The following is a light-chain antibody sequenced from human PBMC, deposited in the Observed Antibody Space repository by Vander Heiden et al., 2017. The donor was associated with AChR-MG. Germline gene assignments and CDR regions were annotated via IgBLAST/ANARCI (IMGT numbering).Light chain of an antibody. V-gene: IGKV3-11*01. CDR3: HHRSNWPQT. CDR1: QGVGTY. CDR2: DSS. J-gene: IGKJ4*01. Sequence: EIVLTQSPATLSLSPGERATLSCRASQGVGTYLAWYQHKPGQAPRLLIYDSSYRAAGIPARFSGSGSGTDFTLTISSLEPEDFAIYYCHHRSNWPQTFGGGTKVEIK.